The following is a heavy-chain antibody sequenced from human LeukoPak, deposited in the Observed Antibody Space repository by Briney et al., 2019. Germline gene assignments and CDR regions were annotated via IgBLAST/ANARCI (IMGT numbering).Heavy chain of an antibody. CDR2: ISSSSSYI. Sequence: PGGSLRLSCAASGFTFSSYSMNWVRQAPGKGLEWVSSISSSSSYIYYADSVKGRFTISRDNAKNSLYLQMNSLRAEDTAMYYCARVLRYFDKIDYWGQGTLVTVSS. V-gene: IGHV3-21*01. D-gene: IGHD3-9*01. J-gene: IGHJ4*02. CDR1: GFTFSSYS. CDR3: ARVLRYFDKIDY.